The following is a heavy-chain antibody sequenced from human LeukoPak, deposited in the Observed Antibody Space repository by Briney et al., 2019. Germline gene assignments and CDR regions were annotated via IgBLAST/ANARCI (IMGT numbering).Heavy chain of an antibody. V-gene: IGHV3-30*18. CDR1: GFTFSSYG. D-gene: IGHD2-2*01. CDR3: AKGGYCSSTSCHPSAPLDY. CDR2: ISYDGSNK. Sequence: GGSLRLSCAASGFTFSSYGMHWVRQAPGKGLEWVAVISYDGSNKYYADSVKGRFTISRDNSKNTLYLQMNSLRAEDTAVYYCAKGGYCSSTSCHPSAPLDYWGQGTLVTVSS. J-gene: IGHJ4*02.